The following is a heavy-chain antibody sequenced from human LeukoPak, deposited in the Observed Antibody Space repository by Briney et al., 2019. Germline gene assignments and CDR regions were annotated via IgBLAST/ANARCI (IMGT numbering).Heavy chain of an antibody. CDR1: GFTFNNYA. CDR2: KSYDGSNK. D-gene: IGHD6-6*01. V-gene: IGHV3-30-3*01. Sequence: QPGGSLRLSCAASGFTFNNYAMHWVRQAPGKGLEWVAVKSYDGSNKYYADSVKGRFTISRDNSKNTLYLQMNSLRAEDTAVYYCARDGGEQLVGPFDYWGQGTLVTVSS. CDR3: ARDGGEQLVGPFDY. J-gene: IGHJ4*02.